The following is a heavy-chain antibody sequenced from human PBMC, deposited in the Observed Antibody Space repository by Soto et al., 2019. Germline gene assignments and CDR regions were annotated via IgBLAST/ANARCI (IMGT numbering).Heavy chain of an antibody. Sequence: EMQLVESGGGSVQLGESLRLSCAASGFSFKTFWMSWVRQAPGKGLEWVANINQDESESHYVDSVKGRFTISRDNAKSSVSLQKNDLRVEDTAVYYCVSANIVGRPGGGQGTMVTVSS. D-gene: IGHD6-6*01. CDR1: GFSFKTFW. CDR2: INQDESES. J-gene: IGHJ3*01. CDR3: VSANIVGRPG. V-gene: IGHV3-7*01.